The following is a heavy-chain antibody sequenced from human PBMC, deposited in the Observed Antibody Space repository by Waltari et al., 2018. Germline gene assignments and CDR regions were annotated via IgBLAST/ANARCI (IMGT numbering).Heavy chain of an antibody. CDR1: GFTFSNFW. V-gene: IGHV3-74*01. Sequence: EVQLVESGGVLVHPGGSLRLSCAASGFTFSNFWMHWVRQAPGKGLVWVSGIERGGRDTRYAGSVKGRFTISRDNTKNTLYLQMNSLRGEDTGVYYCARDLYDTGSGDYPGRDFWGQGTLVTVAS. CDR2: IERGGRDT. J-gene: IGHJ4*02. CDR3: ARDLYDTGSGDYPGRDF. D-gene: IGHD1-26*01.